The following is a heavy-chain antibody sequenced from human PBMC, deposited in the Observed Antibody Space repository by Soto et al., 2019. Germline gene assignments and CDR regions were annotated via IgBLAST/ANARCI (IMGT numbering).Heavy chain of an antibody. D-gene: IGHD2-2*01. CDR2: ISSNGGST. Sequence: GGSLRLSCSASGFTFSSYAMHWVRQAPGKGLEYVSAISSNGGSTYYADSVKGRFTISRDNSKNTLYLQMSSLRAEDTAVYYCVKGVGGYCSSTSCPTFDYWGQGTLVTVSS. V-gene: IGHV3-64D*08. J-gene: IGHJ4*02. CDR3: VKGVGGYCSSTSCPTFDY. CDR1: GFTFSSYA.